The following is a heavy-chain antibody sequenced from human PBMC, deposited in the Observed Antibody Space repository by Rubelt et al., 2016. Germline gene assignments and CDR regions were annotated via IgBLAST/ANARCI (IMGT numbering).Heavy chain of an antibody. CDR3: AGGGIGVAGRQGWYFDL. CDR1: GYTFTSYD. CDR2: ISASMGNT. V-gene: IGHV1-18*01. J-gene: IGHJ2*01. D-gene: IGHD6-6*01. Sequence: QVQLVQSGAEVKKPGASVKVSCKASGYTFTSYDISWVRQALGQGFEWMGWISASMGNTHNAQKPEGGVSMSTDTTASTAYMELSSLRSDDAAVDYCAGGGIGVAGRQGWYFDLWGRGTLVTVSS.